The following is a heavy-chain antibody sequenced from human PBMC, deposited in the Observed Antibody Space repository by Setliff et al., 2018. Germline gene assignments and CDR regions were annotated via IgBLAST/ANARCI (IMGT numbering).Heavy chain of an antibody. CDR1: GGSISSGGYY. Sequence: SETLSLTCTVSGGSISSGGYYWSWIRQHPGKGLEWIGYFYYSGSTSYNPSLKGRVTMTSDTSRNQLSLKLTSVSAADTAIYYCARSSYYASGNSHNYYMDVWGKGTAVTVSS. CDR3: ARSSYYASGNSHNYYMDV. V-gene: IGHV4-31*03. D-gene: IGHD3-10*01. CDR2: FYYSGST. J-gene: IGHJ6*03.